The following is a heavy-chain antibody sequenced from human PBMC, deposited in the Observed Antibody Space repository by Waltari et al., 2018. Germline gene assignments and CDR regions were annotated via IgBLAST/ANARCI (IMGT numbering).Heavy chain of an antibody. V-gene: IGHV3-30-3*01. Sequence: VQLVESGGDLVKPGGSLRLSCAASGFTFSSYAMHWVRQAPGKGLEWVAVISYDGSNKYYADSVKGRFTISRDNSKNTLYLQMNSLRAEDTAVYYCARGVRYFDWLPPPYGMDVWGQGTTVTVSS. D-gene: IGHD3-9*01. CDR2: ISYDGSNK. CDR1: GFTFSSYA. CDR3: ARGVRYFDWLPPPYGMDV. J-gene: IGHJ6*02.